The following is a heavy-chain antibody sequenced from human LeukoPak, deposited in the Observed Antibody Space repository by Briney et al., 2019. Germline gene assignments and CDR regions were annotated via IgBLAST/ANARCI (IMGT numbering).Heavy chain of an antibody. CDR2: IYYSGST. CDR3: ARRGTVTTERFVY. CDR1: GGSISSSSYY. Sequence: SETLSLTCTVSGGSISSSSYYWGWIRQPPGKGLEWIGSIYYSGSTYYNPSLKSRVTISVDTSKNQFSLKLSSVTAADTAVYYCARRGTVTTERFVYWGQGTLVTVSS. V-gene: IGHV4-39*01. D-gene: IGHD4-11*01. J-gene: IGHJ4*02.